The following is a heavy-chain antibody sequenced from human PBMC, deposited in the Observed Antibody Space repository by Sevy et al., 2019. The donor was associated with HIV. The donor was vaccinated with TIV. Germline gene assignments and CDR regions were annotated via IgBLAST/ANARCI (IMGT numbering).Heavy chain of an antibody. J-gene: IGHJ5*02. D-gene: IGHD6-25*01. Sequence: GGSLRLSCAASGFTFSSYWMHWVRQAPGKGLVWVSRISPDGSITNYADSVRGRFTVSRDNAKNTLYLQMNTLRAGDTAVYYCTRVPSGSWFDPWGQGTLVTVSS. CDR1: GFTFSSYW. V-gene: IGHV3-74*01. CDR2: ISPDGSIT. CDR3: TRVPSGSWFDP.